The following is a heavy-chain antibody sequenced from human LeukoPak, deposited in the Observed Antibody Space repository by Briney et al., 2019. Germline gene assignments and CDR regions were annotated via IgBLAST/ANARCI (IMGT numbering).Heavy chain of an antibody. CDR2: IIPIFGAA. Sequence: SVKVSCKASGGAFSSYAISWVRQAPGQGLEWMGGIIPIFGAANYAQKFQGRVTITADKSTSTAYMELSSLRSEDTAVYYCASTRSGGSCYHNWFDPWGQGTLVTVSS. J-gene: IGHJ5*02. V-gene: IGHV1-69*06. CDR1: GGAFSSYA. D-gene: IGHD2-15*01. CDR3: ASTRSGGSCYHNWFDP.